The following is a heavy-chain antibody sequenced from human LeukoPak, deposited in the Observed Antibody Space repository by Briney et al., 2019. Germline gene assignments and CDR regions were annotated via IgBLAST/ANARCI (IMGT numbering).Heavy chain of an antibody. V-gene: IGHV3-9*01. D-gene: IGHD2-2*01. CDR2: ISWNSGSI. CDR3: AKDSRISSTLPHFDY. CDR1: GFTFDDYA. J-gene: IGHJ4*02. Sequence: PGRSLRLSCAASGFTFDDYAMHWVRQAPGKGLEWVSGISWNSGSIGYADSVKGRFTISRDNAKNSLYLQMNSLRAEDTALYYCAKDSRISSTLPHFDYWGQGTLVTVSS.